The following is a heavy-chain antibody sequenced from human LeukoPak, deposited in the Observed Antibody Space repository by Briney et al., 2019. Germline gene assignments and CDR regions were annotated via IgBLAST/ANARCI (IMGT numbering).Heavy chain of an antibody. CDR2: ISWDSGSI. V-gene: IGHV3-9*01. J-gene: IGHJ4*02. CDR1: GFTFDAYA. CDR3: AKDIGGLITIPFDY. Sequence: GGSLRLSCAASGFTFDAYAMHWVRQAPGKGLEWVSGISWDSGSIGYADSVKSRFTISRDNAKNSLYLQMNSLRAEDTALYYCAKDIGGLITIPFDYWGQGTLVTVSS. D-gene: IGHD3-3*01.